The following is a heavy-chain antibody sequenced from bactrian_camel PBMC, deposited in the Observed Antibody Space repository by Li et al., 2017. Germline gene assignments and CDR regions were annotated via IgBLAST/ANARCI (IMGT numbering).Heavy chain of an antibody. CDR1: GFIFSAHA. J-gene: IGHJ4*01. V-gene: IGHV3S31*01. CDR3: AAPTLGWTLGYHY. D-gene: IGHD5*01. Sequence: DVQLVESGGGLVQPGGSLMLSCAASGFIFSAHAVSWVRQAPGKGLEWVSAISASGDSTYYADSVKGRFTVSRDNAKNTLALQLNNLKSEDTALYYCAAPTLGWTLGYHYWDQGTQVTVS. CDR2: ISASGDST.